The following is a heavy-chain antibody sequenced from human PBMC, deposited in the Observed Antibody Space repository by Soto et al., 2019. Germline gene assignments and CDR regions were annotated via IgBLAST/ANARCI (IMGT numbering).Heavy chain of an antibody. J-gene: IGHJ6*03. CDR1: RASVSSNSAG. Sequence: QVQLQQSSPGLVKPSQALSLTCDISRASVSSNSAGGNWIRQTPSKGLEWLGRTYYKSKWYYTYAACVKTRLTVSQETSKNPFSLQLASVTPEDTAVYFCERGSCDDVSGHYSTDVWDIGTTITVSS. CDR3: ERGSCDDVSGHYSTDV. V-gene: IGHV6-1*01. CDR2: TYYKSKWYY. D-gene: IGHD1-26*01.